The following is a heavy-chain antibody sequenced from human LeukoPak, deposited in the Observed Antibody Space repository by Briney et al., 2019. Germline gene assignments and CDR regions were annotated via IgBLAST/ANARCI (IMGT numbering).Heavy chain of an antibody. CDR1: GFTFSSYA. CDR3: AKVYVGSWYAYDH. J-gene: IGHJ4*02. Sequence: GGSLRLSCSASGFTFSSYAMHWVRQAPAKGLEWVSLISGDGGTTDYADSVKGRFTISRDNRRNSLYLHMNSLRTEDPALYFCAKVYVGSWYAYDHWGQGTLVTVSS. V-gene: IGHV3-43*02. CDR2: ISGDGGTT. D-gene: IGHD6-13*01.